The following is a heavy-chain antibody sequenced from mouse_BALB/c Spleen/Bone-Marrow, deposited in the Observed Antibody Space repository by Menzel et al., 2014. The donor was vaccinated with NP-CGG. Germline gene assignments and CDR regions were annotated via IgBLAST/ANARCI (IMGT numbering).Heavy chain of an antibody. Sequence: EVKVVDSGGGLVKPGGSLKLSCAASGFTFSAYSMSWVRQTPEKRLEWVATISSGGHDTYYPDSVKGRFTISRDNAKNTLYLQMNGLKSVDSAVYYCSKDGGYDYSYYFDYWGQGTTLTVSS. J-gene: IGHJ2*01. CDR1: GFTFSAYS. D-gene: IGHD2-4*01. CDR2: ISSGGHDT. CDR3: SKDGGYDYSYYFDY. V-gene: IGHV5-6-4*01.